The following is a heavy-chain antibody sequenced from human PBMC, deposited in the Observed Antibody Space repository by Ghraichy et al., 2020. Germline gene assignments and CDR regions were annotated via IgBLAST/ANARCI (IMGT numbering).Heavy chain of an antibody. Sequence: GGSLRLSCAASGFTFDIYTMNWVRQAPGKGLEWVAVISHDLSKEYYAESGKGRFTISRDNSKNTLYLQMNSLRAEDTAVYYCAKLFPRIVVVPAAGMDVWGQGTTVTVSS. J-gene: IGHJ6*02. D-gene: IGHD2-2*01. V-gene: IGHV3-30*04. CDR2: ISHDLSKE. CDR1: GFTFDIYT. CDR3: AKLFPRIVVVPAAGMDV.